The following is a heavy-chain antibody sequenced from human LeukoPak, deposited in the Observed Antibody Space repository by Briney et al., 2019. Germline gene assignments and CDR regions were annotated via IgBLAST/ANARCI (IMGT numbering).Heavy chain of an antibody. CDR1: GGSISSYY. Sequence: SETLSLTCTVSGGSISSYYWSWIRQPPGKGLEWIGEINHSGSTNYNPSLKSRVTISVDTSKNQFSLKLSSVTAADTAVYYCARAPRLRFDYWGQGTLVTVSS. V-gene: IGHV4-34*01. D-gene: IGHD5-12*01. J-gene: IGHJ4*02. CDR2: INHSGST. CDR3: ARAPRLRFDY.